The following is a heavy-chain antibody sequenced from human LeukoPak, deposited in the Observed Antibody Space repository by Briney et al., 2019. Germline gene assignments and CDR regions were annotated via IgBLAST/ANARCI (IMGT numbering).Heavy chain of an antibody. CDR3: AKDSSGYFSYYYGMDV. Sequence: GGSLRLSCVASGFTFSNFAMHWVRQAPGKGLEWVALISYDGSKKYSADSTMGRFTISRDNSKNTLYLQMNSLRTEDTSVYYCAKDSSGYFSYYYGMDVWGQGTTVTVSS. CDR2: ISYDGSKK. CDR1: GFTFSNFA. D-gene: IGHD3-22*01. V-gene: IGHV3-30*18. J-gene: IGHJ6*02.